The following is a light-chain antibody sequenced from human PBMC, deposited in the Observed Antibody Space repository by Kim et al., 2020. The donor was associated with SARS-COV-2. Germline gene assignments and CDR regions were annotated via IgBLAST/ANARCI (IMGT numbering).Light chain of an antibody. CDR2: AAS. CDR1: QSVNDA. V-gene: IGKV3-15*01. J-gene: IGKJ4*01. CDR3: QQYHDWPS. Sequence: SVTPGERANRSCRASQSVNDALAWYQQNPGQAPRLLIYAASTRATGIPARFSGSGSGTDFTLSISGLQSEDSAVYYCQQYHDWPSFGGGTKVDIK.